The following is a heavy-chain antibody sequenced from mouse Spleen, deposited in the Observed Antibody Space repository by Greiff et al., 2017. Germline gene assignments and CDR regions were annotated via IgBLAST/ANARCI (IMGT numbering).Heavy chain of an antibody. CDR2: IRNKANGYTT. CDR1: GFTFTDYY. CDR3: ARLTGTEVFAY. J-gene: IGHJ3*01. Sequence: EVQLVASGGGLVQPGGSLSLSCAASGFTFTDYYMSWVRQPPGKALEWLGFIRNKANGYTTEYSASVKGRFTISRDNSQSILYLQMNALRAEDSATYYCARLTGTEVFAYWGQGTLVTVAA. D-gene: IGHD4-1*01. V-gene: IGHV7-3*01.